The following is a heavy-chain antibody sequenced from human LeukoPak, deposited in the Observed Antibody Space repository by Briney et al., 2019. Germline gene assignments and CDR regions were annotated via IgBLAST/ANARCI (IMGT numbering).Heavy chain of an antibody. D-gene: IGHD5-18*01. Sequence: PGGSLRLSCAASGFTFSNAWMSWVRQAPGKGLEWVGRIESKTDGGTTDYAAPVKGRFTISRDDSKNTLYLQMNSLKTEDTAVYYCAKVPGYSYGLFDYWGQGTLVTVSS. J-gene: IGHJ4*02. CDR3: AKVPGYSYGLFDY. V-gene: IGHV3-15*04. CDR2: IESKTDGGTT. CDR1: GFTFSNAW.